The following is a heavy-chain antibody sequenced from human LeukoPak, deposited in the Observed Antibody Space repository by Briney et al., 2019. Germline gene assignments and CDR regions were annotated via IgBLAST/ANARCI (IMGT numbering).Heavy chain of an antibody. J-gene: IGHJ4*02. D-gene: IGHD3-22*01. Sequence: GGALRLSCAASGFTFRSYWMSWVRQAPGKGLEWVANIKQDGRERNYVDSVKGRFTISRDNAKNSLYLQMNSLRAEDTAVYYCAKDSSGYYYGTFDYWGQGTLVTVSS. CDR1: GFTFRSYW. V-gene: IGHV3-7*03. CDR3: AKDSSGYYYGTFDY. CDR2: IKQDGRER.